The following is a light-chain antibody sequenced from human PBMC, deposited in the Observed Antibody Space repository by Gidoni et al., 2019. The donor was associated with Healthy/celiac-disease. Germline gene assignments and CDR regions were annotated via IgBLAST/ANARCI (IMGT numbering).Light chain of an antibody. V-gene: IGKV1-39*01. CDR1: QSISSY. J-gene: IGKJ2*01. Sequence: DIQMTQSPSSLSASVGDRVTITCRASQSISSYLNWYQQKPGQAPKLLIYAASSLQSGDPSRCSGSGSGTDFTLTISSLQPEDFATYYCQQSYSTPRTFGQGTKLEIK. CDR3: QQSYSTPRT. CDR2: AAS.